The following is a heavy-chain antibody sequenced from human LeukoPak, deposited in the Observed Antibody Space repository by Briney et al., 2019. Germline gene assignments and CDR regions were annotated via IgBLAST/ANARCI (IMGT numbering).Heavy chain of an antibody. CDR1: GYTLTSYY. CDR2: INPSGGST. J-gene: IGHJ3*02. D-gene: IGHD6-13*01. Sequence: ASVKVSCKESGYTLTSYYMHWVRQALGQGLEWMGIINPSGGSTSYAQKFQGRVTMTRDTSTSTVYMELSSLRSEDTAVYYCARGLYSSSWTYAFDIWGQGTMVTVSS. CDR3: ARGLYSSSWTYAFDI. V-gene: IGHV1-46*01.